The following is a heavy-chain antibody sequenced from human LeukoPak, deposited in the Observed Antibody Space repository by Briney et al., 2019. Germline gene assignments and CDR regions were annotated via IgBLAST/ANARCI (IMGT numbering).Heavy chain of an antibody. CDR3: ARDTDHYDSSGYPHSPFDY. J-gene: IGHJ4*02. D-gene: IGHD3-22*01. V-gene: IGHV3-66*01. CDR1: GFTVSSNY. CDR2: IYSGGST. Sequence: PGGSLRLSCAASGFTVSSNYMSWVRQAPGKGLEWVSVIYSGGSTYYADSVKGRFTISRDNSKNTLYLQMNSLRAEDTAVYYCARDTDHYDSSGYPHSPFDYWGQGTLVTVSS.